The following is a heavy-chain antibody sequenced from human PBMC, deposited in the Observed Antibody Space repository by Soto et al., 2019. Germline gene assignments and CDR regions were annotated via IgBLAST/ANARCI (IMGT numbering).Heavy chain of an antibody. Sequence: PSETLSLTCIVSGDSISSNSYYWGWIRQPPGKGLEWIGSIYYSGSTYYNPSFKSRVTISIDTSKNQFSLKLSSVTATDTAVYYSASQRTTVVTQAYFDHWGQGALVTVSS. CDR1: GDSISSNSYY. CDR3: ASQRTTVVTQAYFDH. CDR2: IYYSGST. V-gene: IGHV4-39*01. J-gene: IGHJ4*02. D-gene: IGHD2-21*02.